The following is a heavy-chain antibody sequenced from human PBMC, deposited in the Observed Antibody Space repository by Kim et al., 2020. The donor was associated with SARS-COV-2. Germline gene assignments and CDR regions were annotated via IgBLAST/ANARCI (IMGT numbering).Heavy chain of an antibody. CDR3: ARVGDYVWGSYRRADHYYYYYYMDV. CDR2: IYYSGST. CDR1: GGSISSYY. D-gene: IGHD3-16*02. Sequence: SETLSLTCTVSGGSISSYYWSWIRQPPGKGLEWIGYIYYSGSTNYNPSLKSRVTISVDTSKNQFSLKLSSVTAADTAVYYCARVGDYVWGSYRRADHYYYYYYMDVWGKGTTVTVSS. V-gene: IGHV4-59*01. J-gene: IGHJ6*03.